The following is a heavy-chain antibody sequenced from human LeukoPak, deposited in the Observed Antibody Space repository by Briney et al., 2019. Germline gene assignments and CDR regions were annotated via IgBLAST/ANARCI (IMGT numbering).Heavy chain of an antibody. V-gene: IGHV3-23*01. CDR3: AKDYLDIVVVPAALDAFDI. CDR1: GFTFSRYA. Sequence: GGSLRLSCAASGFTFSRYAMSWVRQAPGMGLEWVSVISGSGGSTYYADSVKGRFTISRDNSKNTLYLQMNSLRAEDTAVYYCAKDYLDIVVVPAALDAFDIWGQGTMVTVSS. J-gene: IGHJ3*02. CDR2: ISGSGGST. D-gene: IGHD2-2*03.